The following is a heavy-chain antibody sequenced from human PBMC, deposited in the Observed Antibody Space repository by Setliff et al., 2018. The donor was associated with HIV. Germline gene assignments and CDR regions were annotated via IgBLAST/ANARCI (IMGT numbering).Heavy chain of an antibody. V-gene: IGHV4-59*08. CDR3: ATTYHPDSRGYPPEYFLR. CDR2: IFYTGTT. Sequence: PSETLSLTCTVSGGSISSHYWTWTRQPPGKGLEWIGYIFYTGTTNYNPSLRSRVTISIDTSKNQFSLNLSSVTAADTAVYYCATTYHPDSRGYPPEYFLRWGQDILVTVSS. D-gene: IGHD3-22*01. J-gene: IGHJ1*01. CDR1: GGSISSHY.